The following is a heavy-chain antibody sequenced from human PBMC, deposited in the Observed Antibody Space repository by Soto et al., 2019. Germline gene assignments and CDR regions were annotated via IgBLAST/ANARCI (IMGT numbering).Heavy chain of an antibody. CDR3: ARDAAVGLLEY. Sequence: QVQLVQSGAEVKKPGASVKVSCKASGYTFTSYGITWVRQAPGQGLEWMGWISAYNGNTNYAQKLQGRVTMNTDTSTSTAYLELSSLRSDGTAVYYCARDAAVGLLEYWGQGTLVTVSS. CDR1: GYTFTSYG. CDR2: ISAYNGNT. D-gene: IGHD3-10*01. V-gene: IGHV1-18*01. J-gene: IGHJ4*02.